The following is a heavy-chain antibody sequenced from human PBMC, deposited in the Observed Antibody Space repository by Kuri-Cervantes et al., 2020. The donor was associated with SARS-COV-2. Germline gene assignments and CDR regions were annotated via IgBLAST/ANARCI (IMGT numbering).Heavy chain of an antibody. CDR3: ARVKVVDYGEYYFDY. CDR1: GGSISSISYY. CDR2: IYTSGST. D-gene: IGHD4-17*01. J-gene: IGHJ4*02. Sequence: SETLSPTCTVSGGSISSISYYWSWIRQPAGKGLEWIGRIYTSGSTNYHPSLKSRVTMSVDTSKNQFSLKLGSVTAADTAVYYCARVKVVDYGEYYFDYWGQGTLVTVSS. V-gene: IGHV4-61*02.